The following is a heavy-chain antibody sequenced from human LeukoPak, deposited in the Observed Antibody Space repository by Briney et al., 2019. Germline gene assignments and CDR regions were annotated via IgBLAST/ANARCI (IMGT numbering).Heavy chain of an antibody. CDR1: GFTFSNYW. CDR2: IDANAKTT. V-gene: IGHV3-74*01. Sequence: GGSLRLSCAASGFTFSNYWLHWVRQAPGKGLVWVSRIDANAKTTSYADSVKGRFTISTDNAKKTLYLQMNSLRVEDTAVYYCARDPTLFYSRGYYFDYWGQGTLVTVSS. D-gene: IGHD4-11*01. CDR3: ARDPTLFYSRGYYFDY. J-gene: IGHJ4*02.